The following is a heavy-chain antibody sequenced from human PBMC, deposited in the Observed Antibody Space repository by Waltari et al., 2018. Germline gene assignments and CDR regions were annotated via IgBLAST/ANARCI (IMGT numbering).Heavy chain of an antibody. Sequence: QVQLVESGGGVVQPGRSLRLPCAASGFSFSSYGGPWVRQVPGKGMEWVAVIWYDGSNKYYADSVKGRFTISRDNSKNTLYLQMNSLRAEDTAVYYCARATAIAAGSDYWGQGTLVTVSS. J-gene: IGHJ4*02. D-gene: IGHD6-13*01. V-gene: IGHV3-33*01. CDR2: IWYDGSNK. CDR1: GFSFSSYG. CDR3: ARATAIAAGSDY.